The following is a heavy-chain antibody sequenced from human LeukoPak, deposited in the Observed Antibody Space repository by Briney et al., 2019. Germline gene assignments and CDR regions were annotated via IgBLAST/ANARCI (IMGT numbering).Heavy chain of an antibody. V-gene: IGHV3-74*01. CDR1: GFPFSKYW. J-gene: IGHJ4*02. CDR3: ATKQWLAPPPDS. D-gene: IGHD6-19*01. Sequence: GGPLRLSCAASGFPFSKYWMLWVRQVPGRGLESVSRINTDWSVTTYADSVKGRFTVSRDNADNTMFLQMNSVRDEDTAVYYCATKQWLAPPPDSWGQGTPVTVSS. CDR2: INTDWSVT.